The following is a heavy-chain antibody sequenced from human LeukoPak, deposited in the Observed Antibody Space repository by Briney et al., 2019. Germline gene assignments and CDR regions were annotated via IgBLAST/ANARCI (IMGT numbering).Heavy chain of an antibody. CDR1: GYSLTSYG. CDR2: ISGYNSAT. J-gene: IGHJ4*02. Sequence: ASVKVSCKASGYSLTSYGISWVRQAPGQGLEWMGWISGYNSATNYAQKLQGRVTMTTDTSTSTAYMELRSLRSDDTAVYYCARDRASGTYYPDYWGQETLVTVSS. D-gene: IGHD1-26*01. V-gene: IGHV1-18*01. CDR3: ARDRASGTYYPDY.